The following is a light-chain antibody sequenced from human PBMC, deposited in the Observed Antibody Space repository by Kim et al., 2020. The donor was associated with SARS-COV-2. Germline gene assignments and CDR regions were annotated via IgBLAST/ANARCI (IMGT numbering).Light chain of an antibody. CDR2: YDS. Sequence: SYELTQPPSVSVAPGKTARITCGGNNIGSKSVHWYQQKPGQAPVLVIYYDSDRHSGIPERFSGSNSGNTATLTIGRVEAGDEADYYCQVWDGSSDHYVFGTGTKVTVL. CDR3: QVWDGSSDHYV. V-gene: IGLV3-21*04. CDR1: NIGSKS. J-gene: IGLJ1*01.